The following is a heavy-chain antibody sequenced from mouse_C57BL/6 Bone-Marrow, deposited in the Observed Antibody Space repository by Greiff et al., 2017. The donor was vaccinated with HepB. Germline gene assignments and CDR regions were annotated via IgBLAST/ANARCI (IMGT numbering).Heavy chain of an antibody. J-gene: IGHJ2*01. D-gene: IGHD3-1*01. CDR3: TRDSGGLHYFDY. CDR2: ISSGGDYI. Sequence: EVMLVESGEGLVKPGGSLKLSCAASGFTFSSYAMSWVRQTPEKRLEWVAYISSGGDYIYYADTVKGRFTISRDNARNTLYLQMSSLKSEDTAMYYCTRDSGGLHYFDYWGQGTTLTVSS. V-gene: IGHV5-9-1*02. CDR1: GFTFSSYA.